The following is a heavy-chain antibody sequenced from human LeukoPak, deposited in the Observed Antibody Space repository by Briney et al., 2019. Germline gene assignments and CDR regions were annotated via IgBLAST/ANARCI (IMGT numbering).Heavy chain of an antibody. CDR2: ISGSGGST. CDR1: GFTFSNSA. Sequence: PGGSLRLSCAASGFTFSNSAMSWVRQAPGRGLEWVSGISGSGGSTYYADSVKGRFTISRDNSKNTLYLQMNSLRAEDTAVYYCAKGGYCSSTNCYNDYWGQGTLVTVSS. CDR3: AKGGYCSSTNCYNDY. V-gene: IGHV3-23*01. D-gene: IGHD2-2*02. J-gene: IGHJ4*02.